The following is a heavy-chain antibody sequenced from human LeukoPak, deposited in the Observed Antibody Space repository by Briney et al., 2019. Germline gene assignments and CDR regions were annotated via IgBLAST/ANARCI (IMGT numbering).Heavy chain of an antibody. J-gene: IGHJ4*02. CDR1: GGSISSSSYY. Sequence: PSETLSLTCTVSGGSISSSSYYWGWIRQPPGKGLEWIGSIYYSGSTYYNPSLKSRVTISVDTSKNQFSLKLSSVTAADTAVYYCARDTAGYCSGGSCPHFVDYWGQGTLVTVSS. CDR2: IYYSGST. V-gene: IGHV4-39*07. CDR3: ARDTAGYCSGGSCPHFVDY. D-gene: IGHD2-15*01.